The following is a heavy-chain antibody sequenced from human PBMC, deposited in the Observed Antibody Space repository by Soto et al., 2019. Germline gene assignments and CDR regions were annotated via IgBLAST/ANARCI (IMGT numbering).Heavy chain of an antibody. Sequence: QVQLMQSGAEVKEPGASVKVSCKASGYTFVNHGVSWVRQAPGQGLEWMGWIKVSTGITNYAGNFQGRVTMTTDTSTSTVYMELRSLRSSDTAVYFCARHYSSDWHFVFDSWGQGTRGTVSS. J-gene: IGHJ4*02. CDR1: GYTFVNHG. V-gene: IGHV1-18*01. CDR3: ARHYSSDWHFVFDS. D-gene: IGHD6-19*01. CDR2: IKVSTGIT.